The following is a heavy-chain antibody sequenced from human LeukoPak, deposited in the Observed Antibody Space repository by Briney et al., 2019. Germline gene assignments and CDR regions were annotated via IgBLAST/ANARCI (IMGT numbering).Heavy chain of an antibody. J-gene: IGHJ4*02. Sequence: SETLSLTCTVSGGSISSYYWSWIRQPPGKGLEWIGYIYTSGSTNYNPSLKSRVTISVDTSKNQFSLKLSSVTAADTAVYYCARSGSYSPFDYWGQGTLVTVSS. CDR3: ARSGSYSPFDY. CDR1: GGSISSYY. V-gene: IGHV4-4*09. CDR2: IYTSGST. D-gene: IGHD1-26*01.